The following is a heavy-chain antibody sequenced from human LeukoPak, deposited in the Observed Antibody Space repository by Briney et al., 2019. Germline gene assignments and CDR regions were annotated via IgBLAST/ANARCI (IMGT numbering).Heavy chain of an antibody. CDR1: GGSFSGYY. D-gene: IGHD5-12*01. V-gene: IGHV4-34*01. J-gene: IGHJ4*02. Sequence: SETLSLTCAVYGGSFSGYYWSWIRQPPGKGLEWIGEINHSGSTNYNPSLKSRVPISVDTSKNQFSLKLSSVTAADTAVYYCARRVGYSGYDYWGQGTLVTVSS. CDR2: INHSGST. CDR3: ARRVGYSGYDY.